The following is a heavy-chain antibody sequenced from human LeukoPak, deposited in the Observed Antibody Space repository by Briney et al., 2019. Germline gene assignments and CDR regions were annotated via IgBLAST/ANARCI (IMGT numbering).Heavy chain of an antibody. V-gene: IGHV3-23*01. J-gene: IGHJ4*02. D-gene: IGHD4-11*01. CDR3: AKDPDPMTTVTTAYFDY. CDR2: ISGSGGST. Sequence: GGSLRLSCAASGFTFSSYAMSWVRQATGKGLEWVSAISGSGGSTYYADSVKGRFTISGDNSKNTLYLQMNSLRAEDTAVYYCAKDPDPMTTVTTAYFDYWGQGTLVTVSS. CDR1: GFTFSSYA.